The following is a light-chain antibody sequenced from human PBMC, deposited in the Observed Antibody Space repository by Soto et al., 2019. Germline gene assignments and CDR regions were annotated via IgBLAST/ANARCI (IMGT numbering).Light chain of an antibody. CDR2: GAS. J-gene: IGKJ1*01. Sequence: EIVLTQSPGTLSLSPGERAPPSCRASQSVSSGYLAWYHQKPGQAPRPLIYGASSRAIGIPDRFSGSGSGTDFTLTISRMEPEDFAVYCCQQYGSSPWTFRQGTKVEIK. CDR1: QSVSSGY. V-gene: IGKV3-20*01. CDR3: QQYGSSPWT.